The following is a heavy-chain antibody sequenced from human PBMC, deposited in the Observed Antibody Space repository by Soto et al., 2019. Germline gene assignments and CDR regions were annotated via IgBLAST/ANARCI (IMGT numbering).Heavy chain of an antibody. CDR2: IDGSGGTT. Sequence: GGSLRLSCAASGFPFDMTWVRQAPGKGLDWVPTIDGSGGTTYYADSVKGRSTISRDNSMNTVYLQMNSLRADDTALYYCAKNSGWFNTWGQGALVTVSS. CDR1: GFPFD. J-gene: IGHJ5*02. V-gene: IGHV3-23*01. D-gene: IGHD3-10*01. CDR3: AKNSGWFNT.